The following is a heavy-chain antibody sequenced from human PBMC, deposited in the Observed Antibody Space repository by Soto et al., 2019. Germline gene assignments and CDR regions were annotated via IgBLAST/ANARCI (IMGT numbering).Heavy chain of an antibody. CDR1: GFTFSSYG. D-gene: IGHD5-18*01. CDR2: IWYDGSNK. Sequence: QVQLVESGGGGVQPGRSLRLSCAASGFTFSSYGMPWVRQAQGKGLELVAVIWYDGSNKYYADSLKGRFTISRDNSKNTLYLQMNSLIAEDTAVYYCARALYTAMVTLDYWGQGPLVTVSS. J-gene: IGHJ4*02. V-gene: IGHV3-33*01. CDR3: ARALYTAMVTLDY.